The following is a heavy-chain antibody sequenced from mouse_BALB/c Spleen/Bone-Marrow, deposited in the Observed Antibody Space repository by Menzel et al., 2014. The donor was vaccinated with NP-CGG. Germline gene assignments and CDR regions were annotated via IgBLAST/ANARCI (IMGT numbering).Heavy chain of an antibody. CDR2: IGTGGGT. Sequence: VKLVESGPGLVAPSQSLSITCTVSGFSLKNYGVHWVRQPPGKGLEWLGVIGTGGGTNYNSALMSRLSISMDNSKSQVFLKMNSLQTDDTAMYYCARDWAYGNWYFDVWGAGTPVTVSS. CDR3: ARDWAYGNWYFDV. V-gene: IGHV2-9*02. J-gene: IGHJ1*01. CDR1: GFSLKNYG. D-gene: IGHD2-1*01.